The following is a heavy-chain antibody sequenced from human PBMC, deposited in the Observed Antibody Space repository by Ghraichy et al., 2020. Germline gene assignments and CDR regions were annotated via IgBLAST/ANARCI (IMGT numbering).Heavy chain of an antibody. V-gene: IGHV1-46*03. CDR1: GYTFTSYY. CDR2: INPSGGST. CDR3: ARAAVAVAGTSLWGLGLGY. J-gene: IGHJ4*02. D-gene: IGHD6-19*01. Sequence: ASVKVSCKASGYTFTSYYMHWVRQAPGQGLEWMGIINPSGGSTSYAQKFQGRVTMTRDTSTSTVHMELSSLRSEDTAVYYCARAAVAVAGTSLWGLGLGYWGQGTLVTVSS.